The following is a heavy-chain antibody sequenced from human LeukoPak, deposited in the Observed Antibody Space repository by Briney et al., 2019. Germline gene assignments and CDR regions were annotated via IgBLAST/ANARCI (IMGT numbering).Heavy chain of an antibody. CDR2: INHSGST. V-gene: IGHV4-34*01. Sequence: ASETLSLTCAVYGGSFSGYYWSWIRQPPGKGLEWIGEINHSGSTNYNPTLKSRVTISVDTSKNQFSLKLSSVTAADTAVYYCARVSLRCLVPGPTNYYYYMDVWGKGTTVTVSS. D-gene: IGHD2-2*01. CDR1: GGSFSGYY. CDR3: ARVSLRCLVPGPTNYYYYMDV. J-gene: IGHJ6*03.